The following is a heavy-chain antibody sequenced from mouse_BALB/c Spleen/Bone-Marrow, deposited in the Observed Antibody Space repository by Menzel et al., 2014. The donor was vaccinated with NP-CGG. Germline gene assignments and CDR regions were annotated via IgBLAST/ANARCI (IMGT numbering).Heavy chain of an antibody. V-gene: IGHV1-26*01. J-gene: IGHJ3*01. CDR3: VTKGSSGYGPFAY. D-gene: IGHD3-1*01. Sequence: EVQLQQSGPELVKPGASVKMSCKASGYTFTDYYMKWVKQSHGKNLEWIGDINPNNGDTFYNQKFKGKATLTVDTSSSTAYMQLNSLTSEDSAVYYCVTKGSSGYGPFAYWGQGTLVTVSA. CDR2: INPNNGDT. CDR1: GYTFTDYY.